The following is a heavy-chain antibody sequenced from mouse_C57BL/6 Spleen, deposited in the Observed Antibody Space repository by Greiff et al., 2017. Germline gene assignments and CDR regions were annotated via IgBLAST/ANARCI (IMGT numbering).Heavy chain of an antibody. CDR1: GYTFTSYW. CDR3: ARAYGSSYYAMDY. D-gene: IGHD1-1*01. J-gene: IGHJ4*01. Sequence: QVQLQQSGAELVMPGASVKLSCKASGYTFTSYWMHWVKQRPGQGLEWIGEIDPSDSYTNYNQKFKGKSTLTVDKSSSTAYMQLSSLTSEDSAVYYCARAYGSSYYAMDYWGQGTSVTVSS. V-gene: IGHV1-69*01. CDR2: IDPSDSYT.